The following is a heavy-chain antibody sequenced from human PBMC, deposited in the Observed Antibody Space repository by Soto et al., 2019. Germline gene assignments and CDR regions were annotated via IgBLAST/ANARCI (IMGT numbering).Heavy chain of an antibody. Sequence: SDTLSLTCTVPGGSISGSNSCWVWNRQRPGLGLKWIGSIYFSGSASYNPSLRSRLTISVDTSTNQFSLKLISVTAADTAVYYCERDQVTAARRLGFDRWGHGTLVT. CDR3: ERDQVTAARRLGFDR. V-gene: IGHV4-39*02. CDR2: IYFSGSA. J-gene: IGHJ5*02. CDR1: GGSISGSNSC. D-gene: IGHD2-2*01.